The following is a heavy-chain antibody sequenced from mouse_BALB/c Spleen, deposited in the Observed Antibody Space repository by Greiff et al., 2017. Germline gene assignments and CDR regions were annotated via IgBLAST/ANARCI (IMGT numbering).Heavy chain of an antibody. V-gene: IGHV1-18*01. D-gene: IGHD1-1*01. CDR2: INPYYDST. CDR3: AGDDYGSRYLDY. J-gene: IGHJ2*01. CDR1: GYTFTDYN. Sequence: EVQLQQFGAELVKPGASVKISCKASGYTFTDYNMDWVKQSHGKSLEWIGDINPYYDSTSYNQKFKGKATLTVDKSSSTAYMELSSLTSEDTAVYYCAGDDYGSRYLDYWGQGTTLTVSS.